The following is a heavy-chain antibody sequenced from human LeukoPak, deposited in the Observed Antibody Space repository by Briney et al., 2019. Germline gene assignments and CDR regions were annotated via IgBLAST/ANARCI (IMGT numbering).Heavy chain of an antibody. CDR3: ARDPSYGSGSPSSDY. Sequence: GGSLRLSCAASGFTVSSNYMSWVRQAPGKGLDWVSVIYSGGSTYYADSVKGRFTISRDNSKNTLYLQMNSLRAEDTAVYYCARDPSYGSGSPSSDYWGQGTLVTVSS. J-gene: IGHJ4*02. CDR1: GFTVSSNY. CDR2: IYSGGST. V-gene: IGHV3-66*01. D-gene: IGHD3-10*01.